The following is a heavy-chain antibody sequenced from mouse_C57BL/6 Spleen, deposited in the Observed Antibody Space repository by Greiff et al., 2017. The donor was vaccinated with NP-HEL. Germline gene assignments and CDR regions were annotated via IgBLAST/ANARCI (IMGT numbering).Heavy chain of an antibody. V-gene: IGHV5-17*01. D-gene: IGHD3-2*02. CDR1: GFTFSDYG. CDR3: ARSKQAHYAMDY. Sequence: EVKLVQSGGGLVKPGGSLKLSCAASGFTFSDYGMHWVRQAPEKGLEWVAYISSGSSTIYYADTVKGRVTISRDNAKNTLFLQMTSLRSEDTAMYYCARSKQAHYAMDYWGQGTSVTVSS. J-gene: IGHJ4*01. CDR2: ISSGSSTI.